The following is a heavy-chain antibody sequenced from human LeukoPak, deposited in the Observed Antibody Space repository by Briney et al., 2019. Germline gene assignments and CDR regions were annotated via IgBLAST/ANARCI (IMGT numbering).Heavy chain of an antibody. D-gene: IGHD3-3*01. CDR1: GYTFTRYY. Sequence: ASVKVSRKACGYTFTRYYMHWVRQAPGQGLEWMGWINPNSGGTNYAQKFQGRVTMTRDTSISTAYMELSRLRSDDTAVYYCARGPRITIFGVARHNNWFDPWGQGTLVTVSS. V-gene: IGHV1-2*02. CDR2: INPNSGGT. CDR3: ARGPRITIFGVARHNNWFDP. J-gene: IGHJ5*02.